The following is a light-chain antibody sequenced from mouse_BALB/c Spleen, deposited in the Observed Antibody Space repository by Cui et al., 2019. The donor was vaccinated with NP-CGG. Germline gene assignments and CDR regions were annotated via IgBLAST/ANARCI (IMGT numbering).Light chain of an antibody. V-gene: IGLV1*01. CDR2: GTN. J-gene: IGLJ1*01. CDR3: ALWYSNHWV. Sequence: HAVVTPESSLTTSPGETVTLTCRSNTGAVTTSNYANWVQEKPDHLFTGLIGGTNNRAPGVPARFSGSLIGDKAALTLTGAQTEDEAIYFCALWYSNHWVFGGGTKLTVL. CDR1: TGAVTTSNY.